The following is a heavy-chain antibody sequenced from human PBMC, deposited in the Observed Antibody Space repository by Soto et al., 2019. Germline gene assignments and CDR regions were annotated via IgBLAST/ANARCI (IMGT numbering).Heavy chain of an antibody. J-gene: IGHJ6*03. CDR2: ISAYNGNT. Sequence: QVQLLQSGAEVKKPGASVKVSCKASGYTFTNYGITWVRQAPGQGLEWMGWISAYNGNTHYTQRLQGRVTMTTDTTTSTAYMALRGLRSDDTAVYYCARLRQLVGYFYYYIDVWGKGTTVTV. V-gene: IGHV1-18*01. CDR1: GYTFTNYG. D-gene: IGHD6-6*01. CDR3: ARLRQLVGYFYYYIDV.